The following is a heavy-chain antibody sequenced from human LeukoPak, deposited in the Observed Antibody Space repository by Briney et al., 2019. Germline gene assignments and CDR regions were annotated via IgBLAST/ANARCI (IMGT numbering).Heavy chain of an antibody. D-gene: IGHD2/OR15-2a*01. CDR1: GYTFTSYY. V-gene: IGHV1-46*01. CDR3: AREFASIFRWFDP. Sequence: GASVKVSCKASGYTFTSYYMHWVRQASGQGLEWMGIINPSGGSTSYAQKFQGRVTMTRDMSTSTVYMELSSLRSEDTAVYYCAREFASIFRWFDPWGQGTLVTVSS. CDR2: INPSGGST. J-gene: IGHJ5*02.